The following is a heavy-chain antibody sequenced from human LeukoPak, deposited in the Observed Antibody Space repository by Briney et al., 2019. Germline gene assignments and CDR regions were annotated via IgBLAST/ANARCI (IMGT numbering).Heavy chain of an antibody. CDR1: GGSISSYY. CDR3: ARSGYDRYYYYMDV. J-gene: IGHJ6*03. CDR2: IYTSGST. Sequence: SETLSLTCTVSGGSISSYYWSWIRQPAGKELEWIGRIYTSGSTNYNPSLKSRVTMSVDTSKNQFSLKLSSVTAADTAVYYCARSGYDRYYYYMDVWGKGTTVTVSS. D-gene: IGHD5-12*01. V-gene: IGHV4-4*07.